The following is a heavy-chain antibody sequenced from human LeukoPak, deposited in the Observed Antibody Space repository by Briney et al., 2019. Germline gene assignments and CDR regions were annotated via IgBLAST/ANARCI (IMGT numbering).Heavy chain of an antibody. CDR1: GFSFDDYG. J-gene: IGHJ4*02. CDR3: ARDLRVVITGSFDS. Sequence: GVSLTLSCAPSGFSFDDYGLTWVRQSPGQGLEWVSGINWNGDSTDYAESVQARFTISRDNAKNSLYLQMNSLRAEDTSLYYCARDLRVVITGSFDSWGQGTLVTVSS. CDR2: INWNGDST. V-gene: IGHV3-20*04. D-gene: IGHD3-22*01.